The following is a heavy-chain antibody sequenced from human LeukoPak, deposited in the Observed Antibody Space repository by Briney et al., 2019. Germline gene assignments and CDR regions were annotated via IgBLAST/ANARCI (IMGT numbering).Heavy chain of an antibody. Sequence: PGGSLRLSCAASGFTFSSYAMSWVRQAPGKGLEWVSAISGSGDITYYADSVKGRFTISRDNSKKTLYLQMNSLRAEDTAVYYCAKVMDPYELTGAFDIWGQGTMVTVSS. V-gene: IGHV3-23*01. D-gene: IGHD3-22*01. J-gene: IGHJ3*02. CDR2: ISGSGDIT. CDR3: AKVMDPYELTGAFDI. CDR1: GFTFSSYA.